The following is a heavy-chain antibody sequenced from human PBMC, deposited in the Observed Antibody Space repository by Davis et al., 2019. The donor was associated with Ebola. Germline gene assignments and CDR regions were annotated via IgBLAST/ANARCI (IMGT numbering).Heavy chain of an antibody. CDR2: ISSSGSTI. J-gene: IGHJ6*02. CDR1: GFTFSSYE. D-gene: IGHD4-11*01. Sequence: GESLKISCAASGFTFSSYEMNWVRQAPGKGLEWVSYISSSGSTIYYADSVKGRFTISRDNAKNSLYLQMNSLRAEDTAVYYCASPRRPTVTAYYYYYGMDVWGQGTTVTVSS. CDR3: ASPRRPTVTAYYYYYGMDV. V-gene: IGHV3-48*03.